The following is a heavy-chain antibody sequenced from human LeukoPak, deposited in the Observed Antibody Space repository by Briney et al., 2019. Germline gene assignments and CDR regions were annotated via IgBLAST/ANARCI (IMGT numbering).Heavy chain of an antibody. V-gene: IGHV1-46*01. CDR3: AREILGDSSGYFYYYYYYGMDV. D-gene: IGHD3-22*01. CDR2: INPSGGST. Sequence: GASVKVSCKASGYTFTSYYMHWVRQAPGQGLEWMGIINPSGGSTSYAQKFQGRVTMTRDTSTSTVYMELSSLRSEDTAVYYCAREILGDSSGYFYYYYYYGMDVWGQGTTVTVSS. J-gene: IGHJ6*02. CDR1: GYTFTSYY.